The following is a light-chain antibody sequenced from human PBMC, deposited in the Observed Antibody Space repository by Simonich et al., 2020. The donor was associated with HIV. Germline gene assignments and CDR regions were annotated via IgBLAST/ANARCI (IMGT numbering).Light chain of an antibody. CDR2: WAS. V-gene: IGKV4-1*01. Sequence: DIVMTQSPDSLAVSLGERATINCKSSQSVLHTSNNKNYLAWYQQKPGQPPKLLIYWASTREAGVPDRFSGSGSGTLFTLTISSLQAEDVAVYYCQQYYSTPLTLGGGTKVEIK. CDR1: QSVLHTSNNKNY. CDR3: QQYYSTPLT. J-gene: IGKJ4*01.